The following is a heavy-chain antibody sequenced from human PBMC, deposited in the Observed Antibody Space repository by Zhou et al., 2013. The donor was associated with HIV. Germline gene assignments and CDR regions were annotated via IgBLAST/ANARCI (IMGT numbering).Heavy chain of an antibody. CDR2: IIPGTGGT. Sequence: QIQLVQSGAEMKNPGASVKVSCKTSGYTFSSYYMHWVRQAPGQGLEWMGWIIPGTGGTKYARNFQGRMTMTADTSTNTAYMDLIRLTSDDTAVYFCVGYSRGYNWFRNWGQGTLVTVLL. CDR1: GYTFSSYY. J-gene: IGHJ4*02. CDR3: VGYSRGYNWFRN. D-gene: IGHD5-12*01. V-gene: IGHV1-2*02.